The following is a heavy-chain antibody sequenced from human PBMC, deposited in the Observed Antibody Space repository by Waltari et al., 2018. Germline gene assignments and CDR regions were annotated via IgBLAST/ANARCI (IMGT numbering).Heavy chain of an antibody. J-gene: IGHJ5*02. CDR2: ISAYNGNT. CDR1: GYTFTSYG. D-gene: IGHD6-13*01. Sequence: QVQLVQSGAEVKKPGASVKVSCKASGYTFTSYGISWVRRAPGQGLEWMGWISAYNGNTNYAQKLQGRVTMTTDTSTSTAYMELRSLRSDDTAVYYCARESWEQLVPTHWFDPWGQGTLVTVSS. CDR3: ARESWEQLVPTHWFDP. V-gene: IGHV1-18*01.